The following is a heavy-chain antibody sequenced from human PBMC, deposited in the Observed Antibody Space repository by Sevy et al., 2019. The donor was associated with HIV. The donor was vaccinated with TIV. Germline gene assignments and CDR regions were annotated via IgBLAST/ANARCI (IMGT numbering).Heavy chain of an antibody. J-gene: IGHJ4*02. CDR3: ARLDSSRWSLDY. CDR2: IYYSGST. V-gene: IGHV4-39*01. CDR1: GGSISSSSNY. D-gene: IGHD6-13*01. Sequence: SETLSLTCTVSGGSISSSSNYWGWIRQPPGKGLEWIGSIYYSGSTYYNPSLKSRVTISVDTSKNQFSLKLSSVTAADTAVYYCARLDSSRWSLDYWGQGTLVTVSS.